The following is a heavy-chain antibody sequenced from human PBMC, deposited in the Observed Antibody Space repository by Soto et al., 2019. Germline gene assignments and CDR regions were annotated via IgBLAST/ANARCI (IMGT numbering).Heavy chain of an antibody. V-gene: IGHV4-59*01. CDR3: AMSHITMVRSVINGNCFHP. CDR1: GGSISTYY. J-gene: IGHJ5*02. CDR2: IYYTGTT. D-gene: IGHD3-10*01. Sequence: SETLSLTCTVSGGSISTYYWSWIRQPPGKGLEWIGYIYYTGTTNYNPSLKSRVTISVDTSKNQFSLKLSSVTAADTAVYYCAMSHITMVRSVINGNCFHPCGQVTLV.